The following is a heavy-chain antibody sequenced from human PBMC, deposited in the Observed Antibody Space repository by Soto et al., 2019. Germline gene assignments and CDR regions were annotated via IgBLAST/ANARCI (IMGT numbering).Heavy chain of an antibody. J-gene: IGHJ5*02. D-gene: IGHD4-4*01. CDR1: GYTFNSYD. Sequence: ASVKVSCKASGYTFNSYDINWVRQATGQGLEWMGWMNPNSGNTGYAQKFQGRVTMTRNTSISTAYMELSSLRSEDTAVYYCARLYSIIGDWFDPWGQGTLVTVSS. CDR3: ARLYSIIGDWFDP. CDR2: MNPNSGNT. V-gene: IGHV1-8*01.